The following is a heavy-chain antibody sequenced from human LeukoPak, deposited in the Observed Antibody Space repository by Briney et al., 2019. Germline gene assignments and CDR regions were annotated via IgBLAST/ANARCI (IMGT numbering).Heavy chain of an antibody. CDR2: FDPEDGET. CDR3: ATDRQLRGRPEAGFDP. J-gene: IGHJ5*02. D-gene: IGHD4-17*01. Sequence: GASVKVSCKVSGYTLTELSMRWVRQAPGKGLEWMGGFDPEDGETIYAQKFQGRVTMTEDTSTDTAYMELSSLRSEDTAVYYCATDRQLRGRPEAGFDPWGQGTLVTVSS. CDR1: GYTLTELS. V-gene: IGHV1-24*01.